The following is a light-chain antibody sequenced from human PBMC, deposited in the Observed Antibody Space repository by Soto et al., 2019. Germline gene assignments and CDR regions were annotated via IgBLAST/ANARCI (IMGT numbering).Light chain of an antibody. J-gene: IGKJ4*01. CDR2: VAS. CDR3: QQLNSYPLT. CDR1: QNIGRF. V-gene: IGKV1-9*01. Sequence: DIQMTQSPSSLSASVGDRVTITCRASQNIGRFLNWHQQKPGKAPNVLINVASTLRSGVPSRFSGSGSGTEFTLTISSLQPEDFATYYCQQLNSYPLTFGGGTKVDIK.